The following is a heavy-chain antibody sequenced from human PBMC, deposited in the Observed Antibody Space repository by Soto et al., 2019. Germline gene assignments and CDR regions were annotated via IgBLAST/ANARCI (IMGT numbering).Heavy chain of an antibody. CDR3: AHGRYGNDFDY. CDR2: IYWDDDK. D-gene: IGHD1-1*01. Sequence: QITLKESGPTLVKPTQTLTLTCSFSGFSLSTSGLGVGWIRQPPGKALEWLALIYWDDDKRYSPSLKRRLTITKDTSKNQVVLTMTNMDPVDTATYYCAHGRYGNDFDYWGQGTLVTVSS. V-gene: IGHV2-5*02. J-gene: IGHJ4*02. CDR1: GFSLSTSGLG.